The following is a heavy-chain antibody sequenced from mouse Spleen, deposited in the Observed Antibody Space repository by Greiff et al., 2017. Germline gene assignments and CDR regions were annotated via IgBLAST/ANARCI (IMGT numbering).Heavy chain of an antibody. CDR2: IYPGSGST. V-gene: IGHV1-55*01. CDR3: AREGYDGYGWFAY. Sequence: QVQLQQSGAELVKPGASVKMSCKASGYTFTSYWITWVKQRPGQGLEWIGDIYPGSGSTNYNEKFKSKATLTVDTSSSTAYMQLSSLTSEDSAVYYCAREGYDGYGWFAYWGQGTLVTVSA. CDR1: GYTFTSYW. J-gene: IGHJ3*01. D-gene: IGHD2-3*01.